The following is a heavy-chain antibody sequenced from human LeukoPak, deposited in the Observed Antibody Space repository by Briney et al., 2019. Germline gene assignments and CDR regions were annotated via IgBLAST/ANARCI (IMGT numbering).Heavy chain of an antibody. CDR1: GYTLTELS. V-gene: IGHV1-24*01. D-gene: IGHD2-2*01. CDR2: FDPEDGET. J-gene: IGHJ4*02. Sequence: ASVKVSCKVSGYTLTELSMHWVRQAPGKGLEWMGGFDPEDGETIYAQKFQGRVTMTEDTSTDTTYMELSSLRSEDTAVYYCATGEKYQLLLYYFDYWGQGTLVTVSS. CDR3: ATGEKYQLLLYYFDY.